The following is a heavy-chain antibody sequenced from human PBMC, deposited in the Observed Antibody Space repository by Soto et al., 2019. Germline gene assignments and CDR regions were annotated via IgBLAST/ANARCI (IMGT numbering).Heavy chain of an antibody. V-gene: IGHV1-18*01. CDR3: ARDRYDILTGYETHYCAF. CDR1: GYTFTSYG. J-gene: IGHJ4*02. CDR2: ISAYNGHT. D-gene: IGHD3-9*01. Sequence: QVQMVQSGAEVKKPGASVKVSCKASGYTFTSYGISWVRQAPGHGLEWMGWISAYNGHTKYAQSLQGRVTLTTDTSTSTAYMEGRSLRSDDTAVYYCARDRYDILTGYETHYCAFWGQGTLVTVSS.